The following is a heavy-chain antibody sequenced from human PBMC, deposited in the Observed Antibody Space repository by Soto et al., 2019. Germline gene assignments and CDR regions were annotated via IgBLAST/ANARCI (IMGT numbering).Heavy chain of an antibody. J-gene: IGHJ4*02. CDR3: ARDVYDFWSGYYRSGGLDY. Sequence: SETLSLTCTVSGGSVSSGSYYWSWIRQPPGKGLEWIGYIYYSGSTNYNPSLKSRVTISVDTSKNQFSLKLSSVTAADTAVYYCARDVYDFWSGYYRSGGLDYWGQGTLGTVSS. CDR1: GGSVSSGSYY. D-gene: IGHD3-3*01. CDR2: IYYSGST. V-gene: IGHV4-61*01.